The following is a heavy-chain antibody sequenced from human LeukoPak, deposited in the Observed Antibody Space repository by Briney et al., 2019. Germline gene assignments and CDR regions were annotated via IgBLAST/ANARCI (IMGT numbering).Heavy chain of an antibody. CDR1: GFTFSSYA. V-gene: IGHV3-23*01. CDR3: ARDEAFYYGSGSLRNGMDV. CDR2: ISGSGGST. Sequence: GASLRLSCAASGFTFSSYAMSWVRQAPGKGLEWVSAISGSGGSTYYADSVKGRFTISRDNSKNTLYLQMNSLRADDTAVYYCARDEAFYYGSGSLRNGMDVWGKGTTVTVSS. D-gene: IGHD3-10*01. J-gene: IGHJ6*04.